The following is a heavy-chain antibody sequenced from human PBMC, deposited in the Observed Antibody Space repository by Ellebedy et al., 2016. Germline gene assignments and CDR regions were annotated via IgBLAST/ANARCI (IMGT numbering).Heavy chain of an antibody. J-gene: IGHJ4*02. D-gene: IGHD3-10*01. CDR1: GGSISRYY. V-gene: IGHV4-59*01. Sequence: SETLSLTCIVSGGSISRYYWSWIRQPPGRGLEWIGTIYYTGTTNYNPSLQSRVTISLDTSKNQFSLRLTSVTAADTAVYYCARIGGVSFGERHIDYWGQGTLVTVSS. CDR3: ARIGGVSFGERHIDY. CDR2: IYYTGTT.